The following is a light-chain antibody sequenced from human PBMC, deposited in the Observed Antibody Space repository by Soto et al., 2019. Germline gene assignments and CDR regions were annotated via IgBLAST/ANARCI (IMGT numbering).Light chain of an antibody. Sequence: QSALTQPASVSGSPGQSITISCTGTSSDVGGYYYVSWYQHHPGKAPKLIIYQVTSRPSGVSNRFSASKSGNTASLTISALQAEDEALYYCCSYSSSSTFYVFGTETKLTVL. CDR3: CSYSSSSTFYV. CDR1: SSDVGGYYY. CDR2: QVT. V-gene: IGLV2-14*01. J-gene: IGLJ1*01.